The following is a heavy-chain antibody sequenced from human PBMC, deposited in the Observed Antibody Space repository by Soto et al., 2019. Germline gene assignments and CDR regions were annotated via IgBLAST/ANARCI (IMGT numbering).Heavy chain of an antibody. D-gene: IGHD2-8*01. Sequence: GGSLRLSCAASGFTFDDYAMHWVRQAPGKGLEWVSGISWNSGSIGYADSVKGRFTISRDNAKNSLYLQMNSLRAEDTALYYCAKDGDIVLPEELYYFDYWGQGTLVTVSS. J-gene: IGHJ4*02. CDR1: GFTFDDYA. CDR2: ISWNSGSI. V-gene: IGHV3-9*01. CDR3: AKDGDIVLPEELYYFDY.